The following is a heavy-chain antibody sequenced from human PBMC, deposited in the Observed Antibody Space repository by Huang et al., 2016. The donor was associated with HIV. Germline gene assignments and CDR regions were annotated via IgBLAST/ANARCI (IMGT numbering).Heavy chain of an antibody. Sequence: EVQLVESGGGLVQPGGSLRLSCAASGFTFSSYWMSWVRQAPGKGLEWVANIKQDGREKYYVDSVRGRFTISRDNAKNSLYLQMNSLGAEDTAVYYCASIVGATAAFDIWGQGTMVTVSS. CDR3: ASIVGATAAFDI. V-gene: IGHV3-7*01. CDR1: GFTFSSYW. J-gene: IGHJ3*02. CDR2: IKQDGREK. D-gene: IGHD1-26*01.